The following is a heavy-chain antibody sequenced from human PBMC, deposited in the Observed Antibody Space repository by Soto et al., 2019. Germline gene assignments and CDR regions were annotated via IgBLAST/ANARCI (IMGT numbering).Heavy chain of an antibody. CDR1: GGTFSGHA. J-gene: IGHJ5*01. CDR2: LIPLFGTT. D-gene: IGHD7-27*01. Sequence: QVQLVQSGAEVKKPGSSVKVSCEASGGTFSGHAISWVRQAPGQGPEWMGGLIPLFGTTQHAQNFQDRLTINADKSTSTAYMKMTILRIENTTIYYCARGPNWGNRFDSWGKGTQITVSS. V-gene: IGHV1-69*06. CDR3: ARGPNWGNRFDS.